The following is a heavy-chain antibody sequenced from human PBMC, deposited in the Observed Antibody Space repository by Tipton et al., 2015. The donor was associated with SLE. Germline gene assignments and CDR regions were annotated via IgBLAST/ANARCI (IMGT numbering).Heavy chain of an antibody. Sequence: SLRLSCAASGFTFSSHLMHWVRQAPGKGLVWVSRVDSGGRGTDYADSVKGRFTISRDNAKNTLFLQMNSLRAEDTAVYYCARGKRHYDVLTGYYSKPHYFDFWGQGTVVAVSP. CDR1: GFTFSSHL. CDR2: VDSGGRGT. V-gene: IGHV3-74*01. J-gene: IGHJ4*02. CDR3: ARGKRHYDVLTGYYSKPHYFDF. D-gene: IGHD3-9*01.